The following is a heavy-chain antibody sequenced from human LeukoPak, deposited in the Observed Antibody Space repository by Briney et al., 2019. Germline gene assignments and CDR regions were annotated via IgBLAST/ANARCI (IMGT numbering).Heavy chain of an antibody. Sequence: GGSLRLSCATSGFNFNAYTMHWVRQAPGKGLEWVSFIRGAATTNYADSVKGRFTVSSDNSKNSLYLQMNSLRPEDSGLYYCAKERDGHKDGLAHWGRGTLVTVSS. D-gene: IGHD5-24*01. J-gene: IGHJ4*02. V-gene: IGHV3-43*01. CDR3: AKERDGHKDGLAH. CDR1: GFNFNAYT. CDR2: IRGAATT.